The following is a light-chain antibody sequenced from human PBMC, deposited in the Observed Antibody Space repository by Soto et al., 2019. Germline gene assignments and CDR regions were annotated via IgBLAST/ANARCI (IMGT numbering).Light chain of an antibody. CDR2: DAS. J-gene: IGKJ5*01. CDR1: QGISNW. CDR3: QQYDNLPPPS. Sequence: DIQMTQSPSTLSASRGDRVSITVRSSQGISNWLAWYQQKPGKAPKLLIYDASNLETGVPSRFSGSGSGTDFTFTISSLQPEDIATYYCQQYDNLPPPSFGQGTRLEIK. V-gene: IGKV1-33*01.